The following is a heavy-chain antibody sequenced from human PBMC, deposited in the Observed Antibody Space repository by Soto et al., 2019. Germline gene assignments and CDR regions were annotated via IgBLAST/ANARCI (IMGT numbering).Heavy chain of an antibody. V-gene: IGHV4-34*01. Sequence: SETLSLTCAVCGRSFSSYQWSWIHPTPGKGLEWIGKINHLTTTNYNPSLKSRVIISLDTPKNQFSLKLSSVTAADTAVYYCARGYDAALAPIFWGQGTMVTVSS. J-gene: IGHJ4*02. CDR1: GRSFSSYQ. CDR2: INHLTTT. CDR3: ARGYDAALAPIF. D-gene: IGHD3-16*01.